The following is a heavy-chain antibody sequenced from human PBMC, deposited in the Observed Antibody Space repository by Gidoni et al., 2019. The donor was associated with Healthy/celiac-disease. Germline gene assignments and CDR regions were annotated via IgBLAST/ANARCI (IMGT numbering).Heavy chain of an antibody. V-gene: IGHV3-7*01. Sequence: EVQLVESGGGLVQPGGSLRLSCAASGFTFSSYWMSWVRQAPGKGLEWVANIKQDGSEKYYVDSVKGRFTISRDNAKNSLYLQMNSLRAEDTAVYYCARARITMVRGVRLYFDYWGQGTLVTVSS. CDR1: GFTFSSYW. CDR2: IKQDGSEK. CDR3: ARARITMVRGVRLYFDY. D-gene: IGHD3-10*01. J-gene: IGHJ4*02.